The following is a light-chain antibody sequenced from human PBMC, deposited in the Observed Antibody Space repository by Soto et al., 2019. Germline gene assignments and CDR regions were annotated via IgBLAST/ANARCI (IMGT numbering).Light chain of an antibody. CDR1: SSDVGGYNS. CDR2: DVT. Sequence: QAVVTQPPSASGSPGQSVTISCTGTSSDVGGYNSVSWYQHHPGKAPKLMIYDVTKRPSGVPDRFSGSKSGNTASLTVSGLQAEDEADYYCCSYAGTNSLVFGGGTKVTVL. CDR3: CSYAGTNSLV. J-gene: IGLJ2*01. V-gene: IGLV2-8*01.